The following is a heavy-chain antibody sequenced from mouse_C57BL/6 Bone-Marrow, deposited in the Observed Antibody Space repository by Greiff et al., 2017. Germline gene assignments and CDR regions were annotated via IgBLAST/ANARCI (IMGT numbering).Heavy chain of an antibody. J-gene: IGHJ3*01. CDR3: TRDARTTARRGFAY. Sequence: EVKLMESGEGLVKPGGSLKLSCAASGFTFSSYAMSWVRQTPEKRLEWVAYISSGGDYIYYADTVKGRFTISRANARNTLYLQMSSLKSEDTAMYYCTRDARTTARRGFAYWGQGTLVTVSA. CDR2: ISSGGDYI. CDR1: GFTFSSYA. D-gene: IGHD1-2*01. V-gene: IGHV5-9-1*02.